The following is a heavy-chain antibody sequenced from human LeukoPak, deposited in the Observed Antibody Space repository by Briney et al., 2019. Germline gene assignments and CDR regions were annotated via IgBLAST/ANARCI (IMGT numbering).Heavy chain of an antibody. D-gene: IGHD3-16*02. CDR2: INGDGSNT. Sequence: GGSLRLSCAASGFTFSSHWMHWVRQAPGKGLVWVSRINGDGSNTTYADSVKGRFTISRDNAKNTLYLQMNSLRVEDTAVYYCAKIVSAWDGFDYWGQGALVTVSS. CDR1: GFTFSSHW. CDR3: AKIVSAWDGFDY. V-gene: IGHV3-74*03. J-gene: IGHJ4*02.